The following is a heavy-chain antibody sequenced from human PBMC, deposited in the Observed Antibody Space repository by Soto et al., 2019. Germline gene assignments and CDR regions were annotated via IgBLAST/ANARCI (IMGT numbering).Heavy chain of an antibody. V-gene: IGHV1-69*01. CDR2: IIPIFGTA. D-gene: IGHD3-16*02. CDR1: GGTFSSYA. CDR3: ARGPYDYDYVWGSYRLNY. J-gene: IGHJ4*02. Sequence: QVQLVQSGAEVKKPGSSVKVSCKASGGTFSSYAISWVRQAPGQGLEWMGGIIPIFGTANYAQKFQGRVTITADEYTSTAYMELSSLRSEDTAVYYCARGPYDYDYVWGSYRLNYWGQGTLVTVSS.